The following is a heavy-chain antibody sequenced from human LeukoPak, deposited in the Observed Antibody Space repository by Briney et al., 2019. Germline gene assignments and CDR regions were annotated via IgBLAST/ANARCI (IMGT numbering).Heavy chain of an antibody. CDR2: IYPGDSDS. Sequence: GESLQISCKGSGYSFTSYWIGWVRQMPGKGLDWMGIIYPGDSDSRYSASFQGQVTISADKSIRTAYLQWSSLKASDTAMYYCARVRSGDYSEDAFDIWGQGTMVTVSS. J-gene: IGHJ3*02. V-gene: IGHV5-51*01. CDR1: GYSFTSYW. CDR3: ARVRSGDYSEDAFDI. D-gene: IGHD1-26*01.